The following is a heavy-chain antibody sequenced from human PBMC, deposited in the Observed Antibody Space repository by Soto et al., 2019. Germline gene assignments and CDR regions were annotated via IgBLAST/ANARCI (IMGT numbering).Heavy chain of an antibody. Sequence: SETLSLTCTVSGGYISSYYWSWIRQPPGKGLEWIGYIYYSGSTNYNPSLKRVTISVDTSKNQFSLKLSSVTAADTAVYYCARRYGGAFDIWGQGTMVTVSS. V-gene: IGHV4-59*08. CDR1: GGYISSYY. J-gene: IGHJ3*02. D-gene: IGHD3-10*01. CDR2: IYYSGST. CDR3: ARRYGGAFDI.